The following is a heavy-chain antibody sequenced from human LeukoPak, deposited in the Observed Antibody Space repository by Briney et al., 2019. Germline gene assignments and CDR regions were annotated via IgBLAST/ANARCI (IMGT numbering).Heavy chain of an antibody. V-gene: IGHV4-59*05. CDR1: GGSISSYY. CDR2: IYHSGST. Sequence: PSETLSLTCTVSGGSISSYYWSWIRQPPGKGLEWIGSIYHSGSTYYNPSLKSRVTISVDTSKNQFSLKLSSVTAADTAVYYCARGNYDTSGYYYYYYGMDVWGQGTTVTVSS. J-gene: IGHJ6*02. CDR3: ARGNYDTSGYYYYYYGMDV. D-gene: IGHD3-22*01.